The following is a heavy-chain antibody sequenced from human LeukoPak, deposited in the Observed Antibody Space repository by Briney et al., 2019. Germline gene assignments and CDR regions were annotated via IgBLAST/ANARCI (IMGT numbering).Heavy chain of an antibody. D-gene: IGHD6-25*01. CDR1: GGSFSGYY. J-gene: IGHJ4*02. CDR2: INHSGST. Sequence: SETLSLTCAVYGGSFSGYYWSWIRQPPGKGLEWIGEINHSGSTNYNPSLKSRVTISVDTSKNQFSLKLRSVTAADTAVYYCARSTGRLAQLDFWGQGTLVTVSS. CDR3: ARSTGRLAQLDF. V-gene: IGHV4-34*01.